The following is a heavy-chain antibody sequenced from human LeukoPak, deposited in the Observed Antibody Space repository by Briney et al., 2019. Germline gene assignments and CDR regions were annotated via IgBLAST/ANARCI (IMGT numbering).Heavy chain of an antibody. CDR3: ARDGGILYGPSMDV. D-gene: IGHD2-15*01. CDR1: GFTFSSYE. CDR2: ISSSGSTI. V-gene: IGHV3-48*03. J-gene: IGHJ6*04. Sequence: PGGSLRLSCAASGFTFSSYEMNWVRQAPGKGLEWVSYISSSGSTIYYADSVKGRFTISRDNAKNSLYLQMNSLRAEDTAVYYGARDGGILYGPSMDVWGKGTTVTVSS.